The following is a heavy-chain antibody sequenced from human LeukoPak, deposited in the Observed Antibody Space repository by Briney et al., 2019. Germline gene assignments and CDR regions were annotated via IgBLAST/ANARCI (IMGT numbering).Heavy chain of an antibody. CDR2: IYSGGST. J-gene: IGHJ4*02. CDR1: GFTVSSNY. V-gene: IGHV3-53*01. Sequence: PGGSLRLSCAASGFTVSSNYMSWLRQAPGKGLEWVSVIYSGGSTYYPDSVTGRFTISRDKSKNTLYLQMNSLRGEDAAVYYCARMSSYYDIRYWGQGTLVTVSS. D-gene: IGHD3-9*01. CDR3: ARMSSYYDIRY.